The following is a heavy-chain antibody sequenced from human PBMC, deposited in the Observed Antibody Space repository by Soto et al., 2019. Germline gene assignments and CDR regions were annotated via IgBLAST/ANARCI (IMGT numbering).Heavy chain of an antibody. CDR2: ISSGSDTK. V-gene: IGHV3-48*02. Sequence: PVRSLSPSCVASGFTLSSYSMNWVRQAPGKGLEWISYISSGSDTKYYADSAKGRFTVSRDNAKNSLYLQMNSLRDEDTAVYYCARPGEGVLFYYALDVWGQGTTVTVSS. CDR1: GFTLSSYS. J-gene: IGHJ6*02. CDR3: ARPGEGVLFYYALDV. D-gene: IGHD3-16*01.